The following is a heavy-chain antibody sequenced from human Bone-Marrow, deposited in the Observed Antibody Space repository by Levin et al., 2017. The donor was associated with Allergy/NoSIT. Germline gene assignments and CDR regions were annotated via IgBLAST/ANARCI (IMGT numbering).Heavy chain of an antibody. CDR2: IHYSGTS. Sequence: SETLSLTCIVSGGSISTGYCSWIRQTPEKGLEWIGYIHYSGTSHYSPSLRSRVTLSVDASNNQFFLHLTSVTAADTAIYFCASILRGGASFDIWGQGRVVTVSS. D-gene: IGHD3-9*01. CDR3: ASILRGGASFDI. J-gene: IGHJ3*02. CDR1: GGSISTGY. V-gene: IGHV4-59*08.